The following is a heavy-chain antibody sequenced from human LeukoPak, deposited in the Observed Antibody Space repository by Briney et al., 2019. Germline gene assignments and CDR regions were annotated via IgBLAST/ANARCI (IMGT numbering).Heavy chain of an antibody. D-gene: IGHD6-19*01. CDR2: ISSSSSYT. J-gene: IGHJ4*02. V-gene: IGHV3-21*01. Sequence: GGSLRLSCAASGFTFSSYSMNWVRQAPGKGLEWVSSISSSSSYTNYADSVKGRFTISRDNAKNSLHLQMNSLRAEDTAVYYCARSYSSGWYKDYWGQGTLVTVSS. CDR3: ARSYSSGWYKDY. CDR1: GFTFSSYS.